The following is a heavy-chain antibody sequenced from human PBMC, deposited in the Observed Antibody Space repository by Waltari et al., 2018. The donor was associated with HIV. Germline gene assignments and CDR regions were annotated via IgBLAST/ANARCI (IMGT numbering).Heavy chain of an antibody. J-gene: IGHJ3*02. CDR2: ISYDGSDE. Sequence: QVQLVESVGGVVQPGRALRLSCAASGFFFSTYAVPWVRQAPGEGLEWVALISYDGSDESYADSVKGRFTISRDNSKNTLYLQMNSLRAEDTAVYYCARAPPYSTRWFYDAFDIWGQGTMVTVSS. CDR3: ARAPPYSTRWFYDAFDI. V-gene: IGHV3-30*01. CDR1: GFFFSTYA. D-gene: IGHD6-13*01.